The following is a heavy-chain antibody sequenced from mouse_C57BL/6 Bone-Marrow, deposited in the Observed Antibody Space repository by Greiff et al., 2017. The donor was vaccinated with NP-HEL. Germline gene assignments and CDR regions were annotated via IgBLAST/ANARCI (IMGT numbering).Heavy chain of an antibody. CDR1: GYTFTNYW. CDR3: ARIALYYFDY. V-gene: IGHV1-63*01. CDR2: IYPGGGYT. Sequence: QVHVKQSGAELVRPGTSVKMSCKASGYTFTNYWIGWAKQRPGHGLEWIGDIYPGGGYTNYNEKCKGKATLTADKSSSTAYMQFSSLTSEDSAIYYCARIALYYFDYWGQGTTLTVSS. J-gene: IGHJ2*01. D-gene: IGHD1-3*01.